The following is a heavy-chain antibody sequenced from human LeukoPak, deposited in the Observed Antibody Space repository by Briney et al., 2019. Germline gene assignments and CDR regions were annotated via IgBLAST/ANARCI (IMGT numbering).Heavy chain of an antibody. D-gene: IGHD1-26*01. CDR2: IYYSGST. CDR3: ARVSPSGSSKRGAFDI. V-gene: IGHV4-39*07. J-gene: IGHJ3*02. Sequence: PSETLSLTCTVSGGSISSSSYYWGWIRQPPGKGLEWIGSIYYSGSTYYNPSLKSRVTISVDTSKNQFSLKLSSVTAADTAVYYCARVSPSGSSKRGAFDIWGQGTMVTVSS. CDR1: GGSISSSSYY.